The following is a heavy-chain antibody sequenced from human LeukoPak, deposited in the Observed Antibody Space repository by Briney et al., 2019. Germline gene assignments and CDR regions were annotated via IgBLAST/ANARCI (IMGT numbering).Heavy chain of an antibody. CDR2: ITASGSST. V-gene: IGHV3-23*01. CDR1: GFSFSSYA. D-gene: IGHD6-19*01. J-gene: IGHJ4*02. Sequence: GGSLRLSCAASGFSFSSYAMSWVRQAPGKGLEWVSGITASGSSTYYADSVKARFTISRDNSKNTLYLQMNSLRAEDTAVFYCAKDLLKRVVAGPDYWGQGTLVTVSS. CDR3: AKDLLKRVVAGPDY.